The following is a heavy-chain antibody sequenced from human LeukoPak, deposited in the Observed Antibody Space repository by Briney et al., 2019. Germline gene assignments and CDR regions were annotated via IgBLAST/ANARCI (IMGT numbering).Heavy chain of an antibody. CDR3: ATSHRPSGGNSFLLAY. D-gene: IGHD4-23*01. Sequence: GGSLRLSCAVSGFIFSNYGMHWGRQAPGRVPERVAVISYDGTTKYYGDSVKGRFTMSRDNSKTTLYLQMNSVRADDTAVYYCATSHRPSGGNSFLLAYWGQGTLVTVSS. CDR1: GFIFSNYG. V-gene: IGHV3-30*03. CDR2: ISYDGTTK. J-gene: IGHJ4*02.